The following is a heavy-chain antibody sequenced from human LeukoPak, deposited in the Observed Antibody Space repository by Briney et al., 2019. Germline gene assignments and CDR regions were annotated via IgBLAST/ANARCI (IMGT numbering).Heavy chain of an antibody. CDR1: GFTFSSYG. V-gene: IGHV3-30*02. J-gene: IGHJ4*02. Sequence: PGRSLRLSCAASGFTFSSYGMHWVRQAPGKGLEWVAFIRYDGSNKYYADSVKGRFTISRDNSKNTLYLQMNSLRAEDTAVYYCAKDRKAPTLYSGSYIRGGPFDYWGQGTLVTVSS. CDR2: IRYDGSNK. D-gene: IGHD1-26*01. CDR3: AKDRKAPTLYSGSYIRGGPFDY.